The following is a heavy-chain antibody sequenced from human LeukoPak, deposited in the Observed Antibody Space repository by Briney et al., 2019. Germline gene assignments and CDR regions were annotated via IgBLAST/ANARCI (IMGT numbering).Heavy chain of an antibody. V-gene: IGHV1-46*03. J-gene: IGHJ3*02. CDR1: GYTFTSYY. Sequence: ASVKVSXKASGYTFTSYYMHWVRQAPGQGLEWMGIINPSGGSTSYAQKFQGRVTMTRDTSTSTVYMELSSLRSEDTAVYYCARVYYDSSGYYPKHAFDIWGQGTMVTVSS. D-gene: IGHD3-22*01. CDR2: INPSGGST. CDR3: ARVYYDSSGYYPKHAFDI.